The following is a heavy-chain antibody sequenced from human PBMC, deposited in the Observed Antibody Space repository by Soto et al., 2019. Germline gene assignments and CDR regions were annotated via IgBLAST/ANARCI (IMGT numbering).Heavy chain of an antibody. V-gene: IGHV1-3*05. Sequence: QVQLVQSGAEEKKPGASVKVSCKASGYTFTSYAMHWVRQAPGQRLEWMGWINAGNGNTKYSQTFQGRVTITRDTSASTAYMERSSLRSEDTAVYYCARSIVVVTALDYWGQGTLVTVSS. CDR2: INAGNGNT. J-gene: IGHJ4*02. D-gene: IGHD2-21*02. CDR3: ARSIVVVTALDY. CDR1: GYTFTSYA.